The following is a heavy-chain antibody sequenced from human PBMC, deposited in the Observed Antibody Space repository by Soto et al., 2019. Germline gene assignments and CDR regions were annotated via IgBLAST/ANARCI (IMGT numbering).Heavy chain of an antibody. CDR3: ARKADYSPVAEADGV. CDR2: IYSNGDT. D-gene: IGHD4-4*01. CDR1: GFSVGSNY. Sequence: EVQLVETGGGLIQPGGSLRLSCAASGFSVGSNYMTWVRQSPGKGLEWVSLIYSNGDTDYADSVKGRFSISRDNFKNTLYRQMNNLRADDTAVYHCARKADYSPVAEADGVWGRGTLVTVSS. J-gene: IGHJ4*02. V-gene: IGHV3-53*02.